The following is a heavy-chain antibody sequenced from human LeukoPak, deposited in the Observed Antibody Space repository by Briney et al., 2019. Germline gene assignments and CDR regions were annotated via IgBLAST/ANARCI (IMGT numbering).Heavy chain of an antibody. CDR3: ARYVSPYYFDY. Sequence: QPGGSLRLSCAASGFTVTSNYMSWVRQAPGKGLEWVSLIYSGGATYYADSVKGRFTVSRDNSENTLYLHMNNLRPEDTAVYYCARYVSPYYFDYWGQGTLVTVSS. D-gene: IGHD3-16*01. CDR1: GFTVTSNY. J-gene: IGHJ4*02. CDR2: IYSGGAT. V-gene: IGHV3-66*02.